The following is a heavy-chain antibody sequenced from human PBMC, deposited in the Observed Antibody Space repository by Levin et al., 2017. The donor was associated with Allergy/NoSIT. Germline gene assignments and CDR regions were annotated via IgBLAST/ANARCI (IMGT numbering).Heavy chain of an antibody. CDR2: IWYDGSKE. CDR3: ARGSYYDILTGGFDY. V-gene: IGHV3-33*01. Sequence: GGSLRLSCAASGFAFSAMGMHWVRQAPGKGLEWVALIWYDGSKEYYADSVKGRFTISRDNSKNTVSLDMNSLRAEDTAVYYCARGSYYDILTGGFDYWGQGTLVTVSS. J-gene: IGHJ4*02. CDR1: GFAFSAMG. D-gene: IGHD3-9*01.